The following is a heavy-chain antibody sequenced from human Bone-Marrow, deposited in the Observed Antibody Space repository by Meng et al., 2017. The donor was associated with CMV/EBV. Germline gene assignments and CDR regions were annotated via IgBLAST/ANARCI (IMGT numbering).Heavy chain of an antibody. CDR2: ISSSSSYI. J-gene: IGHJ4*02. Sequence: FHFSTFSTNCARQAPGKGLEWVSSISSSSSYIYYADSVKGRFTISRDNAKNSLYLQMNSLSAEDTAVYYCARDAEVAVAGAWVFDYWGQGTLVTVSS. CDR1: FHFSTFS. CDR3: ARDAEVAVAGAWVFDY. D-gene: IGHD6-19*01. V-gene: IGHV3-21*01.